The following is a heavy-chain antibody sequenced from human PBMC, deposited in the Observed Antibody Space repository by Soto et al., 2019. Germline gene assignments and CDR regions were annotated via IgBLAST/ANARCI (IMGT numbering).Heavy chain of an antibody. V-gene: IGHV4-34*01. CDR3: ARVERRTATTVVDAFDI. D-gene: IGHD1-1*01. CDR2: MSHSGGT. Sequence: QVQLQQWDAGLLKPSETLSLTSAVYGGFVSSGSYYWSWIRQPPGKGLEWIGEMSHSGGTHFNPSLRRRGTISVATSKNQFSLKMSSVTAADTALYYCARVERRTATTVVDAFDIWGPGTMVTVSS. J-gene: IGHJ3*02. CDR1: GGFVSSGSYY.